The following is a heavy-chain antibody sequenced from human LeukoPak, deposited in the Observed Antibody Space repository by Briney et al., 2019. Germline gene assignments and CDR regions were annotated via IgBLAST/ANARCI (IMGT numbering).Heavy chain of an antibody. CDR1: GYTFTSYE. CDR3: ARAVGATNHLDY. J-gene: IGHJ4*02. V-gene: IGHV1-8*01. Sequence: APVKVSCKASGYTFTSYEINWVRQATGQGLEWMGWMNPNSGNTGSAQKFQGRLTMTRNKSISTAYMELSSLRSEDTAVYFCARAVGATNHLDYWGQGTLVTVSS. D-gene: IGHD1-26*01. CDR2: MNPNSGNT.